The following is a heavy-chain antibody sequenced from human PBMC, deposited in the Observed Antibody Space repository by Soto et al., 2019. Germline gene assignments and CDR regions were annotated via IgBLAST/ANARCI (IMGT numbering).Heavy chain of an antibody. D-gene: IGHD3-22*01. Sequence: GESLKISCKGSGYSFTSYWISWVRQMPGKGLEWMGRIDPSDSYTNYSPSFQGHVTISADKSISTAYLQWSSLKASDTAMYYCAIHRTDSSGYRTDYYYYYGMDVWGQGTTVTVSS. CDR3: AIHRTDSSGYRTDYYYYYGMDV. CDR2: IDPSDSYT. V-gene: IGHV5-10-1*01. J-gene: IGHJ6*02. CDR1: GYSFTSYW.